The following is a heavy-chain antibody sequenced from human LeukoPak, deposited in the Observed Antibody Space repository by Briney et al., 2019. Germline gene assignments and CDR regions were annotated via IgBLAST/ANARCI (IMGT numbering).Heavy chain of an antibody. V-gene: IGHV4-59*08. D-gene: IGHD6-13*01. Sequence: SETLSLTCTVSGGSINSYYWTWIRQPPGKGLEWIGYIYHSGSTNYNPSLKSRVTISLDTSKNQFSLKLMSVSAADTAVYYCARRVAVAPFYGMDVWGQGTTVTVSS. CDR1: GGSINSYY. CDR3: ARRVAVAPFYGMDV. CDR2: IYHSGST. J-gene: IGHJ6*02.